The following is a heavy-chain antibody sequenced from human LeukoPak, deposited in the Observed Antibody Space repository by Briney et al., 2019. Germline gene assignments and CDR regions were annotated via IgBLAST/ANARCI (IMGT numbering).Heavy chain of an antibody. CDR1: GFTFSSYA. CDR2: ISGTGGST. Sequence: GGSLRLSSAASGFTFSSYAMHWVRQAPGKGLEWVSTISGTGGSTYYADSVKGRFTTSRDNSKNTMYLQMNSLRAEDTAVYYCAKFQANYYDSSGYGCFDYWGQGTLVTVSS. D-gene: IGHD3-22*01. J-gene: IGHJ4*02. CDR3: AKFQANYYDSSGYGCFDY. V-gene: IGHV3-23*01.